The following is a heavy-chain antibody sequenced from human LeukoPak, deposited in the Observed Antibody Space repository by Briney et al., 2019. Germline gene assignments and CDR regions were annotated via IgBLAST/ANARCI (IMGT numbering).Heavy chain of an antibody. J-gene: IGHJ4*02. CDR2: IYTSGST. D-gene: IGHD3-22*01. Sequence: SETLSLTCTVSGGSISSYYWSWIRQPAGKGLEWIGRIYTSGSTNYNPSLKSRVTMSVDTSKNQFSLKLSSVTAADTAVYYCARGPGYYYDSSGYSFFDYWGQGTLVTVSS. V-gene: IGHV4-4*07. CDR3: ARGPGYYYDSSGYSFFDY. CDR1: GGSISSYY.